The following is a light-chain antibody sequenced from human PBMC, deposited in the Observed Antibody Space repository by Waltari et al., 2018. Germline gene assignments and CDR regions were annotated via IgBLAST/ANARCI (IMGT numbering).Light chain of an antibody. CDR1: QSIGSS. CDR3: QQRSNPPAYT. V-gene: IGKV3-11*01. Sequence: TVLTQSPATLSLSPGERATLSCRASQSIGSSLAWYQQKPGQPPRLLIFDASIRATGIPARFSGSGSGTDFTLTISSLEPEDLAVYYCQQRSNPPAYTFGQGTKVEIK. CDR2: DAS. J-gene: IGKJ2*01.